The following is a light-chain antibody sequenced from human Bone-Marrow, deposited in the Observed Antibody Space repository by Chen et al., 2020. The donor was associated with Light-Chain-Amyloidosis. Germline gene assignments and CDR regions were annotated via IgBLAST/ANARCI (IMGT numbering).Light chain of an antibody. J-gene: IGLJ3*02. CDR1: NIGSTS. V-gene: IGLV3-21*02. Sequence: SYVLTQPSSVSVAPGQTATIACGGNNIGSTSVHWYQQTPGQAPLLGVYDDSDRPSGFPARLSGSNSGKTATLTISRVEAGDEADYYCQVWDRSSDRPVFGGGTKLTVL. CDR3: QVWDRSSDRPV. CDR2: DDS.